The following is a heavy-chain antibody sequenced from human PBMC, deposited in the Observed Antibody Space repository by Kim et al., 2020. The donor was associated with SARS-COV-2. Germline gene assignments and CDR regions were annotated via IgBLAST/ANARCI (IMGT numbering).Heavy chain of an antibody. Sequence: GESLKISCKGSGYTFASYWIGWVRQMPGKGLEWMGIIFPGYSHTKYGPSFQGRVTISADKSLNTVYLHWTSLKASDSAIYYCARHASPPLYFDMDIWGQGTAVTVSS. CDR2: IFPGYSHT. CDR1: GYTFASYW. CDR3: ARHASPPLYFDMDI. J-gene: IGHJ6*02. V-gene: IGHV5-51*01.